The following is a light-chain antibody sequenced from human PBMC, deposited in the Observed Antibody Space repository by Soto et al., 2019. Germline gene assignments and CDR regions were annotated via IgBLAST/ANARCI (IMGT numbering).Light chain of an antibody. Sequence: EIVMTQSPATLSVSPGERATLSCRASQNISSNLAWYQQKPGQAPRVLIDGASTRATGIPARFSGSGSGTEFTLTISSLQSEDFAVYYCQQYNNGLSTFGQGTKVQIK. CDR2: GAS. V-gene: IGKV3-15*01. CDR3: QQYNNGLST. J-gene: IGKJ1*01. CDR1: QNISSN.